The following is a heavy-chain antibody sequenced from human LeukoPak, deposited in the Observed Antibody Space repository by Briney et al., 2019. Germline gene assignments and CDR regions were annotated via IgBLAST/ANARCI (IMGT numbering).Heavy chain of an antibody. CDR2: RNIDGSEK. CDR3: ARDRYYYDSSGYYY. D-gene: IGHD3-22*01. Sequence: GGSLSLSCAASGFTFSNYWMGWVRQAPGKRLEWVANRNIDGSEKYYADSVKGRFTISRDNAKNSLYLQMNSLRAEDTAVYYCARDRYYYDSSGYYYWGQGTLVTVSS. CDR1: GFTFSNYW. J-gene: IGHJ4*02. V-gene: IGHV3-7*01.